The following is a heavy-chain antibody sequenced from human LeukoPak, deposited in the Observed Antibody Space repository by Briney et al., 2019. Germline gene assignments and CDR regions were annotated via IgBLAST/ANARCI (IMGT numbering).Heavy chain of an antibody. CDR3: ARESGYDILTGYNSCWFDP. D-gene: IGHD3-9*01. V-gene: IGHV4-61*01. CDR2: IYYSGST. Sequence: NASETLSLTCAVYGYSISSGYYWSWIRQPPGKGLEWIGYIYYSGSTNYNPSLKSRVTISVDTSKNQFSLKLSSVTAADTAVYYCARESGYDILTGYNSCWFDPWGQGTLVTVSS. CDR1: GYSISSGYY. J-gene: IGHJ5*02.